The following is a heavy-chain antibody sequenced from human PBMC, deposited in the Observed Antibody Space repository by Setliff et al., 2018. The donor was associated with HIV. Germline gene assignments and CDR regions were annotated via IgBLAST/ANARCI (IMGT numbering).Heavy chain of an antibody. CDR2: IYYSGST. V-gene: IGHV4-59*11. D-gene: IGHD5-18*01. CDR1: GGSLSSHY. Sequence: SETLSLTCTVSGGSLSSHYWSWIRQPPGKGLEWIGSIYYSGSTNYNPSLKSRVTISVDTSKNQFSLKLSSVTAADTAVYYCARMDTSYRSFEYWGQGTLVTVSS. J-gene: IGHJ4*02. CDR3: ARMDTSYRSFEY.